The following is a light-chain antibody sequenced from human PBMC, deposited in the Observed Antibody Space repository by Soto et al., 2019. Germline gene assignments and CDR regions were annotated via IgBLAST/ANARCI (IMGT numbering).Light chain of an antibody. Sequence: EIVVTQSPATLSVSPGERATLSCRATQSVNTNLAWYQQRPGQAPRLLIYDASTRATGIPARFSGSGSGTEFTLTISSLQSEDFAVYYCQQSNNWPRTFGQGTKVDI. CDR3: QQSNNWPRT. V-gene: IGKV3-15*01. CDR2: DAS. CDR1: QSVNTN. J-gene: IGKJ1*01.